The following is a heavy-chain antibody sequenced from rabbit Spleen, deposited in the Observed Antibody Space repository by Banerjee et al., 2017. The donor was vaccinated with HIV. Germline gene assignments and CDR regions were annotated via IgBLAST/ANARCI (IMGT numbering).Heavy chain of an antibody. Sequence: QSLEESGGDLVKPGASLTLTCTASGVSFSFSSYICWVRQAPGKGLEWIACIEVGTSDFTYFATWAKGRFTISKTSSTTVTLQVTRLTAADTATYFCARDTGSSFSSYGMDLWGPGTLVPS. CDR3: ARDTGSSFSSYGMDL. CDR2: IEVGTSDFT. CDR1: GVSFSFSSY. D-gene: IGHD8-1*01. J-gene: IGHJ6*01. V-gene: IGHV1S40*01.